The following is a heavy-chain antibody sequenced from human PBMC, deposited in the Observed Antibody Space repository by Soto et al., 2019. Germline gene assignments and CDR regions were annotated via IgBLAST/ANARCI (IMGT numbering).Heavy chain of an antibody. CDR2: IDPSDSXX. V-gene: IGHV5-10-1*03. D-gene: IGHD3-10*01. CDR1: GYNFGSHY. Sequence: EVQLVKAGAEVKKPGESLRISCKGSGYNFGSHYISWVRLVPDKGLEWMGGIDPSDSXXNYRPSFQGRVTXSXDESXXXXXXXXXXXXXXXXXXXXXXXXXYGRSELLDFWGQGILVTVSS. J-gene: IGHJ4*02. CDR3: XXXXYGRSELLDF.